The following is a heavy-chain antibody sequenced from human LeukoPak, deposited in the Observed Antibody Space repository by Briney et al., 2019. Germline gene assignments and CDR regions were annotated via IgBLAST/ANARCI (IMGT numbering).Heavy chain of an antibody. CDR2: ISYDGSNK. D-gene: IGHD5-18*01. V-gene: IGHV3-30*18. J-gene: IGHJ6*02. CDR1: GFTFSSHG. CDR3: AKEGIQLFQDGMDV. Sequence: GGSLRLSCAASGFTFSSHGMHWVRQAPGKGLEWVAVISYDGSNKYYADSVKGRFTISRDNSKNTLYLQMNSLRAEDTAVYCCAKEGIQLFQDGMDVWGQGTTVTVSS.